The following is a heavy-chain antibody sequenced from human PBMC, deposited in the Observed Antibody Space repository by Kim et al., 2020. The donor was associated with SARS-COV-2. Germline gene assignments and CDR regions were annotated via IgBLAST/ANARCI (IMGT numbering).Heavy chain of an antibody. Sequence: GGSLRLSCVASGFTFDTYAMSWVRQAPGKGLEWVSVIRGGAVNKFYADSVRGRFTSSRDNSKNTLYLQMNSLRDEDTALHSCAKMVIMDGYNYFYYYAM. CDR3: AKMVIMDGYNYFYYYAM. CDR2: IRGGAVNK. CDR1: GFTFDTYA. J-gene: IGHJ6*01. D-gene: IGHD2-21*01. V-gene: IGHV3-23*01.